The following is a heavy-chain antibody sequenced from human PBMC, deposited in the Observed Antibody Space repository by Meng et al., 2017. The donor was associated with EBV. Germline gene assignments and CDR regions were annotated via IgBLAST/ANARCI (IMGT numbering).Heavy chain of an antibody. Sequence: QLQLPHVGPGLLKHSETLSLTCAVYGGSFSGYYWSWIRQHSGKGLEWIGEINHSGSTNYNPSLKSRVTISVDTSKNQFSLKLSSVTAADTAVYYCARGRWLQPGSYFDYWGQGTLVTVSS. CDR1: GGSFSGYY. D-gene: IGHD5-24*01. CDR3: ARGRWLQPGSYFDY. J-gene: IGHJ4*02. V-gene: IGHV4-34*01. CDR2: INHSGST.